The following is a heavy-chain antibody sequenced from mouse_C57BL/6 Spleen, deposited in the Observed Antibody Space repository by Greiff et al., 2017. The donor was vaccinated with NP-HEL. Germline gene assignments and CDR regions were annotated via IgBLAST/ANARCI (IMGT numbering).Heavy chain of an antibody. V-gene: IGHV1-59*01. CDR2: IDPSDSYT. D-gene: IGHD4-1*01. J-gene: IGHJ4*01. CDR3: ARIATAGTRAMDY. Sequence: QVQLQQPGAELVRPGTSVKLSCKASGYTFTSYWMHWVKQRPGQGLEWIGVIDPSDSYTNYNQKFKGKATLTVDTSSSTAYMQLSSLTSEDSAVYYCARIATAGTRAMDYWGQGTSVTVSS. CDR1: GYTFTSYW.